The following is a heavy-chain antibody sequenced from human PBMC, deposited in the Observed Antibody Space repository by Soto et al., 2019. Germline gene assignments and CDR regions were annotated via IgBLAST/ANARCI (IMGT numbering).Heavy chain of an antibody. CDR3: ARAIHVSSQPLPYYYYGMDV. Sequence: QVQLVQSGAEVKKPGASVKVSCKASGYTFTGYYMHWVRQAPGQGLEWMGWINPNSGGTNYAQKFQGWVTMTRDTSISTAYMELSRLRSDDTAVYYCARAIHVSSQPLPYYYYGMDVWGQGTTVTVSS. J-gene: IGHJ6*02. CDR1: GYTFTGYY. V-gene: IGHV1-2*04. D-gene: IGHD6-6*01. CDR2: INPNSGGT.